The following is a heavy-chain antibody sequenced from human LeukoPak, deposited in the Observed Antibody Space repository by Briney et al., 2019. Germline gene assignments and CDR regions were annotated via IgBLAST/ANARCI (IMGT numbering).Heavy chain of an antibody. CDR2: IYHSGST. CDR3: ARVGGDCSGGSCLFDP. Sequence: SETLSLTCAVSGGSISSGGYSWSWIRQPPGKGLERIGYIYHSGSTYYNPSLKSRVTISVDRSKNQFSLKLSSVTAADTAVYYCARVGGDCSGGSCLFDPWGQGTLVTVSS. J-gene: IGHJ5*02. D-gene: IGHD2-15*01. V-gene: IGHV4-30-2*01. CDR1: GGSISSGGYS.